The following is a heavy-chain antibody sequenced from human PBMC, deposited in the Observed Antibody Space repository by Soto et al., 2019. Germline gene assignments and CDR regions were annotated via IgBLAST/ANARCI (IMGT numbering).Heavy chain of an antibody. CDR1: GFSLSTYG. CDR3: ARDSKLSGNFFTSDY. Sequence: DGSLRLSCAASGFSLSTYGMNWVRQAPGKGLEWVSSISSGSSYIYYADSVKGRFTISRDNAKNSLYLQMNSLRVDDMAVYYCARDSKLSGNFFTSDYWGRGTLVTVSS. CDR2: ISSGSSYI. J-gene: IGHJ4*02. D-gene: IGHD1-26*01. V-gene: IGHV3-21*01.